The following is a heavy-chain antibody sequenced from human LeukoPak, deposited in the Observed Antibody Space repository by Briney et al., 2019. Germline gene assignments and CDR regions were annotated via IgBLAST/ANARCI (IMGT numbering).Heavy chain of an antibody. Sequence: ASVKVSCKASGGTFSTYAINWVRLAPGQGLEWMGGIIPTFGTAKYVQKFQGRITITADQSTSTSYMVLNSLRSEDTAVYYCARSLFYDFWSGYEPWGQGTLVTVSS. CDR1: GGTFSTYA. CDR2: IIPTFGTA. D-gene: IGHD3-3*01. CDR3: ARSLFYDFWSGYEP. V-gene: IGHV1-69*01. J-gene: IGHJ4*02.